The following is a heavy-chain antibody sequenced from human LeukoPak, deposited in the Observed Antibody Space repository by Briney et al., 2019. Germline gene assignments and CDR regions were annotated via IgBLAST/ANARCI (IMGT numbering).Heavy chain of an antibody. V-gene: IGHV3-21*01. CDR3: ASLPPNQEADTNWYFDL. CDR2: ISSSSSYI. CDR1: GFTFSSYS. D-gene: IGHD5-18*01. J-gene: IGHJ2*01. Sequence: GGSLSLSCAASGFTFSSYSMNWVRQAPGKGLEWVSSISSSSSYIYYADSVKGRFTISRDNAKNSLYLQMNSLRAEDTAVYYCASLPPNQEADTNWYFDLWGRGTLVTVSS.